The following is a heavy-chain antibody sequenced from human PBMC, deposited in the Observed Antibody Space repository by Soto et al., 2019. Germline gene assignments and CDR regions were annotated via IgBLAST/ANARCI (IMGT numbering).Heavy chain of an antibody. Sequence: GGAPRLSRAASGFPFRSYCMHRGRPAPGKGLEWVAVIWYDGTNKDYVESVKGRFTISRDNSKNTLYLQMNSLRAEDTAVYYCARFKDYGDSVGWFDPWGQGTLVTVSS. V-gene: IGHV3-33*01. J-gene: IGHJ5*02. D-gene: IGHD4-17*01. CDR3: ARFKDYGDSVGWFDP. CDR1: GFPFRSYC. CDR2: IWYDGTNK.